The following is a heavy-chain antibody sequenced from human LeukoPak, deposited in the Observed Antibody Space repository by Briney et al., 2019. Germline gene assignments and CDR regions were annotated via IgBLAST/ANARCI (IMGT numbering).Heavy chain of an antibody. J-gene: IGHJ5*02. CDR2: ISGSGGST. V-gene: IGHV3-23*01. CDR1: GFTFSSYG. CDR3: ARGPRTWFDP. Sequence: PGGTLRLSCAASGFTFSSYGMSWVRQAPGKGLEWVSAISGSGGSTYYADSVKGRFTISRDSAKNSLYLQMNSLRAEDTAVYYCARGPRTWFDPWGQGTLVTVSS.